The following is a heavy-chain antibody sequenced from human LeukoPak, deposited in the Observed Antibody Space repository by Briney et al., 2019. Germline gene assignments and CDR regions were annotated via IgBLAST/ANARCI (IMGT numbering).Heavy chain of an antibody. D-gene: IGHD3-10*01. CDR1: GFTFSDHY. Sequence: GGSLRLSCAASGFTFSDHYMDWVRQAPGKGLEWVGRTRKKTNSYTTEYAASGKVRFTISREDSKNSLYLQMKSLKAEDTAVYYCARFRWIRRITMVRGVSAFYFDYWGQGTLVTVSS. J-gene: IGHJ4*02. CDR3: ARFRWIRRITMVRGVSAFYFDY. V-gene: IGHV3-72*01. CDR2: TRKKTNSYTT.